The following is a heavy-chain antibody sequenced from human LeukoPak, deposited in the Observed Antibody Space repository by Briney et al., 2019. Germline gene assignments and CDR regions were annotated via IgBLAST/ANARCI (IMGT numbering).Heavy chain of an antibody. CDR1: GFTFSSYA. D-gene: IGHD1-26*01. J-gene: IGHJ4*02. Sequence: GGSLRLSCAASGFTFSSYAMHWVRQAPGKGLEWVAVISYDGSNKYYADSVKGRSTISRDNSKNTLYLQMNSLRAEDTAVYYCARDRVGATDYFDYWGQGTLVTVSS. V-gene: IGHV3-30-3*01. CDR3: ARDRVGATDYFDY. CDR2: ISYDGSNK.